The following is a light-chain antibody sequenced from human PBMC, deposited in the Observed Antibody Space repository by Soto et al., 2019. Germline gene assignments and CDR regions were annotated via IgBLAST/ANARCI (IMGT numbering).Light chain of an antibody. CDR2: SND. J-gene: IGLJ1*01. V-gene: IGLV1-44*01. CDR3: AAWDDTLNGNYV. Sequence: QSVLTQPPSASGTPGQRVTISCSRSSSNIGSNTVNWYQQLPGTAPKLLIYSNDQRPSGVPDRFSGSKSGTSASLAISGLQSEDEAEYSCAAWDDTLNGNYVFGAGTKATVL. CDR1: SSNIGSNT.